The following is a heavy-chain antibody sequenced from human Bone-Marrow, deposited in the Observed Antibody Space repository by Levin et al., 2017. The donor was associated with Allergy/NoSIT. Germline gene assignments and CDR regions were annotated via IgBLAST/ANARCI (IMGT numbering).Heavy chain of an antibody. J-gene: IGHJ6*03. CDR1: GFTFSSYS. V-gene: IGHV3-21*01. Sequence: GGSLRLSCAASGFTFSSYSMNWVRQAPGKGLEWVSSISSSSSYIYYADSVKGRFTISRDNAKNSLYLQMNSLRAEDTAVYYCARDSSAVYSNYLLPRYDYYMDVWGKGTTVTVSS. CDR3: ARDSSAVYSNYLLPRYDYYMDV. CDR2: ISSSSSYI. D-gene: IGHD4-11*01.